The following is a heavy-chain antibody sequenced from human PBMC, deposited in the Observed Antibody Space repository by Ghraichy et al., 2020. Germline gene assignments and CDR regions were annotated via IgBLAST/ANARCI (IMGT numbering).Heavy chain of an antibody. CDR2: IKSDGSST. J-gene: IGHJ4*02. V-gene: IGHV3-74*01. CDR1: GFTFNAYW. Sequence: GGSLRLSCAASGFTFNAYWMHWVRQAPGKGLVWVSRIKSDGSSTTYTDSVKGRFTISRDNAKNTLYLQMNSLTAEDTAVYYCAREFCSGGRCFFGPGGSHFDGWGQGTLVTVSS. CDR3: AREFCSGGRCFFGPGGSHFDG. D-gene: IGHD2-15*01.